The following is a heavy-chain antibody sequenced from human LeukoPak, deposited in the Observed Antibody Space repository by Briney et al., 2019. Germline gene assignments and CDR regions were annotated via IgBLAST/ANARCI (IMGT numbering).Heavy chain of an antibody. J-gene: IGHJ5*02. V-gene: IGHV1-8*03. D-gene: IGHD6-19*01. CDR3: AITLYSSGWLERNWFDP. CDR1: GYTFTSYD. Sequence: ASVKVSRKSSGYTFTSYDINWVRQATGQGLEWMGWMNPNSGNTGYAQKFQGRVTITRNTSISTAYMELSSLRSEDTAVYYCAITLYSSGWLERNWFDPWGQGTLVTVSS. CDR2: MNPNSGNT.